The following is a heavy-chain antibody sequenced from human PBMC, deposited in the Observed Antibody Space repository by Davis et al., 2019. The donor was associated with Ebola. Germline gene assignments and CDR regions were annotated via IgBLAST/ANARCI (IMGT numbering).Heavy chain of an antibody. CDR1: GFTFSDYY. V-gene: IGHV3-11*01. CDR3: ARVAAAGLY. J-gene: IGHJ4*02. Sequence: GESLKISCAAFGFTFSDYYMSWIRQAPGKGLEWVSYISSSGSTIYYADSVKGRFTISRDNAKNSLYLQMNSLRAEDTAVYYCARVAAAGLYWGQGTLVTVSS. D-gene: IGHD6-13*01. CDR2: ISSSGSTI.